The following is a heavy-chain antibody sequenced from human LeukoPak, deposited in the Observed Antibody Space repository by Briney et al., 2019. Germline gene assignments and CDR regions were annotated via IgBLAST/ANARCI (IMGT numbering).Heavy chain of an antibody. V-gene: IGHV3-30*04. J-gene: IGHJ6*03. CDR1: GFTFSSYA. D-gene: IGHD1-26*01. CDR2: ISYDGSNK. Sequence: GGSLRLSCAASGFTFSSYAMHWVRQAPGRGLEWVAVISYDGSNKYYADSVKGRFTISRDNSKNTLYLQMNSLRAEDTAVYYCARGISGSYFYYYYYMDVWGKGTTVTVSS. CDR3: ARGISGSYFYYYYYMDV.